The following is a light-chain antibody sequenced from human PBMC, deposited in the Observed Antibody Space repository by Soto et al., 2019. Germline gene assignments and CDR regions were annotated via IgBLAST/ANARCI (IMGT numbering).Light chain of an antibody. CDR2: EVS. V-gene: IGLV2-14*01. Sequence: QSALTQPASVSGSPGQSITISCTGTSSDVGAYTYVSWYQQHPGKAPKLMIFEVSDRTSGVSNRFSGSKSGNTASLTISGLQAEDEADYYCSSYTTSNTLVFGGGTKLTV. CDR1: SSDVGAYTY. CDR3: SSYTTSNTLV. J-gene: IGLJ2*01.